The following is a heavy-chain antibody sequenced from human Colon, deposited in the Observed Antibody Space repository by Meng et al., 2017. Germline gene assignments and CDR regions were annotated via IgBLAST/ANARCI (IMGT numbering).Heavy chain of an antibody. V-gene: IGHV1-8*01. Sequence: QVPLVHSRGELKKPGGSVKASFKASGYTFTSSDINWVRQATGQGLEWMGWMNPNSGNTGYAQKFQGRVTMTRNTSISTAYMELSSLRSEDTAVYYCARVGIRGNQRGFDYWGQGTLVTVSS. J-gene: IGHJ4*02. D-gene: IGHD1-14*01. CDR1: GYTFTSSD. CDR2: MNPNSGNT. CDR3: ARVGIRGNQRGFDY.